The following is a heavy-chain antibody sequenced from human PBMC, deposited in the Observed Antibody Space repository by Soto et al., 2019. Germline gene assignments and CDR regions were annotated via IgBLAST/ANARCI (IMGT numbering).Heavy chain of an antibody. Sequence: QVHLVQSGAEVKKPGASVNVSCKTSGYTFTRNGISWVRQAPGQGLEWMGWISPNSGNIKYAQKLQGRVIMTTDTSTSTAYTALRSLRSDDTAVYYCVKDRDSNTWPSRDVGGPGTTVTVSS. CDR1: GYTFTRNG. CDR2: ISPNSGNI. J-gene: IGHJ6*02. D-gene: IGHD3-22*01. CDR3: VKDRDSNTWPSRDV. V-gene: IGHV1-18*01.